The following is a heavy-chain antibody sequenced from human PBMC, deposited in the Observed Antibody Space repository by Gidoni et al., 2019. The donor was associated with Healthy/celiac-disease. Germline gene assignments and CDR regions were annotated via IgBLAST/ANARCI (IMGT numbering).Heavy chain of an antibody. CDR2: ISYDGSNK. CDR3: ARMWGTTVTTILHTEFDY. J-gene: IGHJ4*02. Sequence: QVQLVESGGGVVQPGRSLRLSCAASGLTFSSYAMHWVRQAPGKGLEWVAVISYDGSNKYYADSVKGRFTISRDNSKNTLYLQMNSLRAEDTAVYYCARMWGTTVTTILHTEFDYWGQGTLVTVSS. V-gene: IGHV3-30-3*01. CDR1: GLTFSSYA. D-gene: IGHD4-17*01.